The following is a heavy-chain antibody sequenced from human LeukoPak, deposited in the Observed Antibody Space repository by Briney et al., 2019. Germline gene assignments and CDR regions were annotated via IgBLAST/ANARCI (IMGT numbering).Heavy chain of an antibody. CDR3: ARKRPPAYYYYYYYMDV. Sequence: SETLSLTCTVSGGSISGYYWSWIRQPPGKGLEWIGEINHSGSTNYNPSLKSRVTISVDTSKNQFSLKLSSVTAADTAVYYCARKRPPAYYYYYYYMDVWGKGTTVTISS. V-gene: IGHV4-34*01. D-gene: IGHD2-2*01. CDR2: INHSGST. CDR1: GGSISGYY. J-gene: IGHJ6*03.